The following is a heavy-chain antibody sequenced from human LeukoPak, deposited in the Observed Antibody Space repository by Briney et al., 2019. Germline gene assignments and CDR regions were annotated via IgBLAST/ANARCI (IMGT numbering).Heavy chain of an antibody. CDR2: INPNSGGT. CDR1: GYTFTDYY. Sequence: ASVTVSCKASGYTFTDYYMHWVRQAPGQGLEWMGRINPNSGGTNYAQKFQGRVTMTRDTTISTAYMELSRLRSDDTAVYYCARDESAVTPWGQGTTVTVSS. V-gene: IGHV1-2*06. D-gene: IGHD4-17*01. CDR3: ARDESAVTP. J-gene: IGHJ3*01.